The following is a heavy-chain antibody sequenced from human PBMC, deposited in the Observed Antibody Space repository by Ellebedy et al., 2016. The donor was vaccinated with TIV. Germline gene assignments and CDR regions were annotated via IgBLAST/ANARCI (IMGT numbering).Heavy chain of an antibody. V-gene: IGHV1-18*01. CDR3: ARLTVTIEVRGMDV. Sequence: ASVKVSCKASGYTFTSYGISWVRQAPGQGLEWMGWISAYNGNTNYAQKFQGRVTMTRDTSISTAYMELSRLRSDDTAVYYCARLTVTIEVRGMDVWGQGTTVTVSS. D-gene: IGHD4-17*01. J-gene: IGHJ6*02. CDR2: ISAYNGNT. CDR1: GYTFTSYG.